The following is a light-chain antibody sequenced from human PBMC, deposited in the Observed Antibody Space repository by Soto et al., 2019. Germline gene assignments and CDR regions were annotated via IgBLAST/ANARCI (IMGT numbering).Light chain of an antibody. CDR3: QQYNSYLLT. Sequence: DIQMTQSPSTLSASVGDRVTITCRASQSISSWLAWYQQKPGKAPKLLIYDASSLESGVPSRFSGSGSGTEFTLTISSLQPDDFGTYYCQQYNSYLLTFGGGTKVDIK. CDR1: QSISSW. CDR2: DAS. J-gene: IGKJ4*01. V-gene: IGKV1-5*01.